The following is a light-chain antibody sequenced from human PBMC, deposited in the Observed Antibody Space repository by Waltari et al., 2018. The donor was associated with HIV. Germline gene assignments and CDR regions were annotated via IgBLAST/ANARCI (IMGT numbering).Light chain of an antibody. CDR1: SGSIASNY. Sequence: NFMLTQPHSVSESPGKTVTISCTRSSGSIASNYVQWYQQRPGSAPPTVIYEDNQRPPGVPDRFSGSIDSSSSSASLTISGLKTEDEADYYCQSYDSSNHYVFGTGTKVTVL. J-gene: IGLJ1*01. CDR3: QSYDSSNHYV. V-gene: IGLV6-57*03. CDR2: EDN.